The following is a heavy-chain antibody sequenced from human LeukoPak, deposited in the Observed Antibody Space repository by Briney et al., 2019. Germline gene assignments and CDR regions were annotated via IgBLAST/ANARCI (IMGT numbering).Heavy chain of an antibody. CDR1: GFTFSSYS. V-gene: IGHV3-21*01. J-gene: IGHJ4*02. CDR2: ISSSSSYI. D-gene: IGHD5-18*01. Sequence: GGSLRLSCAASGFTFSSYSMNWVRRAPGKGLEWVSSISSSSSYIYYADSVKGRFTISRDNAKNSPYLQMNSLRAEDTAVYYCARGQYNYGYIYDYWGQGTLVTVSS. CDR3: ARGQYNYGYIYDY.